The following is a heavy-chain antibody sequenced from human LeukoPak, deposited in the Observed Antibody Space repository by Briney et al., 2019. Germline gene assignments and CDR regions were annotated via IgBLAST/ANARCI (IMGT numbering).Heavy chain of an antibody. D-gene: IGHD4-17*01. CDR3: ARDSYGDANFDS. CDR1: GFIVNTNY. Sequence: PGGSLRLSCAASGFIVNTNYMTWVRQAPGRGLEWVSFIYADGNTYYADSVKGRFTISRDISKNAVYLQMNCLRAEDTAVYYCARDSYGDANFDSWGQGTLVTVSS. CDR2: IYADGNT. V-gene: IGHV3-53*01. J-gene: IGHJ4*02.